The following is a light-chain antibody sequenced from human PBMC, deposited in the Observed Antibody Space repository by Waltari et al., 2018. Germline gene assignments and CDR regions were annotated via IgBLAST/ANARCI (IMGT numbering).Light chain of an antibody. CDR1: QSVGRA. V-gene: IGKV3-20*01. CDR2: DAS. J-gene: IGKJ1*01. CDR3: QMYVRLPVT. Sequence: IVLTQSTGTLALSPGERATLSCRASQSVGRALAWYQQKPGQAPRLLIYDASSRATGISDKFSGSGSGTDFSLTISRVEPEDFAVYFCQMYVRLPVTFGQGTKVEVK.